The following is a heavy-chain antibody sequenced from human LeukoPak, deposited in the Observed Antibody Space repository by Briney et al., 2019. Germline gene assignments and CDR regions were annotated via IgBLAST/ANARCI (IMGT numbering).Heavy chain of an antibody. CDR2: ISWDGGST. J-gene: IGHJ4*02. Sequence: GGSLRLSCAASGFTFDDYAMHWVRQAPGKGLEWVSLISWDGGSTYYADSVKGRFTISRDNSKNSLYLQMNSLRAEDTALYYCAKEGAVVGRGKNYFDYWGQGTLVTVSS. V-gene: IGHV3-43D*03. CDR1: GFTFDDYA. D-gene: IGHD6-19*01. CDR3: AKEGAVVGRGKNYFDY.